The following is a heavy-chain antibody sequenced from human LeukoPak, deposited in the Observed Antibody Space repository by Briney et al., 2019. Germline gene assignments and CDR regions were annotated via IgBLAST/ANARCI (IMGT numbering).Heavy chain of an antibody. Sequence: PGGSLRLSCAASGFIFSSYGIHWVRQAPGKGLEWVAVISYDGSNKYYADSVKGRFTISRDNSKNTLYLQMNSLRAEDTAVYYCARSTQTYLCDYWGQGTLVTVSS. J-gene: IGHJ4*02. CDR2: ISYDGSNK. V-gene: IGHV3-30*03. CDR3: ARSTQTYLCDY. CDR1: GFIFSSYG.